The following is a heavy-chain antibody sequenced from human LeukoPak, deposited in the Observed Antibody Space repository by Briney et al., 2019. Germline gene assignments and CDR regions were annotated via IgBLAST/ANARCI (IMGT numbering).Heavy chain of an antibody. J-gene: IGHJ4*02. V-gene: IGHV3-11*04. CDR1: GFTFSDYY. CDR2: ISTSGTTI. Sequence: GGSLRLSCAASGFTFSDYYTSWIRQAPGKGLEWVSYISTSGTTIYYADTVKGRFTISRDNANNSLYLQMNSLRAEDTAVYYCARADDSSGWYWFYFDYWGQGTLVTVSS. CDR3: ARADDSSGWYWFYFDY. D-gene: IGHD6-19*01.